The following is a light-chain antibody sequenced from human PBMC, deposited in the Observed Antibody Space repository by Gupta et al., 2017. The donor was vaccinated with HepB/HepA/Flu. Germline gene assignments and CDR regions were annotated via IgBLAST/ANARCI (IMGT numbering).Light chain of an antibody. Sequence: YGRASQSVSSRYLDWYQQKPGQAPRLIIYGASSRTTGIPDRFSGRGSGTDFTINISRLEPEDFAVYYWQQYGSSPSTFGQGTKVEIK. CDR1: QSVSSRY. CDR3: QQYGSSPST. CDR2: GAS. J-gene: IGKJ1*01. V-gene: IGKV3-20*01.